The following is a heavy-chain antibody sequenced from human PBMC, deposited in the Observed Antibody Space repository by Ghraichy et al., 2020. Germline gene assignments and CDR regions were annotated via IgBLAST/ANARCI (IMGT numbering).Heavy chain of an antibody. V-gene: IGHV1-24*01. J-gene: IGHJ6*02. D-gene: IGHD4-23*01. CDR1: GYTLSELS. CDR3: ATPSSTVVTPDADYYYGLDV. CDR2: LDPEAGET. Sequence: ASVKVSCKVSGYTLSELSMHWVRQAPGKGLEWMGGLDPEAGETIYAQKFQGRLTMTEDTSTDTAYMELRSLRSADTAVYFCATPSSTVVTPDADYYYGLDVWGQGTTVTVSS.